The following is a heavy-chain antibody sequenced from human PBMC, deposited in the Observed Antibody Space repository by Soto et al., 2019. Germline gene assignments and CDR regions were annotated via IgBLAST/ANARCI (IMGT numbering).Heavy chain of an antibody. J-gene: IGHJ4*02. CDR3: AKVHHGDYQYYFDY. Sequence: GGSLRLSCAASGFTLSSYGMHWVRQAPGKGLEWVAVISYDGINKYFADSVKGRFTISRDNSKNTLYLQMNSLRPEDTAVYYCAKVHHGDYQYYFDYWGQGTLVTVSS. CDR1: GFTLSSYG. CDR2: ISYDGINK. V-gene: IGHV3-30*18. D-gene: IGHD4-17*01.